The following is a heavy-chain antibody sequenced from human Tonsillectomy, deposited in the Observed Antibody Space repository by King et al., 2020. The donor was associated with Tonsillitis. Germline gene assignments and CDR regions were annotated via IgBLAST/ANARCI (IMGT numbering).Heavy chain of an antibody. Sequence: VQLVESGGGVVQPGRSLRLSCAASGFTFSSHGMHWVRQAPGKGLEWVAVLWYDGRNDYYADSVQGRFIVSRDNSKNTMYLQMNSLRDEDTAVYYCARDKGSSWFGPIDYWGQGSLVTVSS. V-gene: IGHV3-33*01. J-gene: IGHJ4*02. CDR2: LWYDGRND. CDR1: GFTFSSHG. D-gene: IGHD6-13*01. CDR3: ARDKGSSWFGPIDY.